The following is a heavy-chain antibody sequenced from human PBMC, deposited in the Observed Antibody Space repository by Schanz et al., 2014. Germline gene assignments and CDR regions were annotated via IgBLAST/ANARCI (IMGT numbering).Heavy chain of an antibody. D-gene: IGHD2-2*01. Sequence: VQLVESGGGVVQPGRSLRLSCAASGFTVTSYYMSWVRQAPGKGLEWVSVIYSGVITYYGDSVKGRFTISRDNTKNSLYLQTNSLKDQSTSMEYCAMNCSRTNRSHGGFDTWGQGTLVTVSS. J-gene: IGHJ5*01. CDR2: IYSGVIT. V-gene: IGHV3-53*01. CDR3: AMNCSRTNRSHGGFDT. CDR1: GFTVTSYY.